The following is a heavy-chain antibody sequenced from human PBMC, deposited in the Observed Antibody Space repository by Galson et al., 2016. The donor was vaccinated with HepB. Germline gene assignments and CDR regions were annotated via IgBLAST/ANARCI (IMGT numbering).Heavy chain of an antibody. CDR3: AREVLMTTSTFDP. J-gene: IGHJ5*02. Sequence: SVKVSCKASGYIFTSYDINWVRQAPGQGLEWMGWINLNSGNTGYAQKFQGRVTMTRNNSISMAYMELSSLRSEDTAVYYCAREVLMTTSTFDPWGQGTLVTVSS. CDR1: GYIFTSYD. D-gene: IGHD4-17*01. CDR2: INLNSGNT. V-gene: IGHV1-8*01.